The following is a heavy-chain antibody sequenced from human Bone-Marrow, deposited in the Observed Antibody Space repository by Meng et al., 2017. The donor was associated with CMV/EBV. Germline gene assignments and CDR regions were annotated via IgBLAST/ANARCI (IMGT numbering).Heavy chain of an antibody. J-gene: IGHJ2*01. CDR3: ARGIVVVPPGKVGSRRNWYLDL. CDR2: LNPPTGNT. D-gene: IGHD2-2*01. CDR1: GYSFTSYD. Sequence: ASVKVSCKASGYSFTSYDMNWVRQATGQGLEWMGWLNPPTGNTGYAQKFQGRVTITRDTSRSTAYMELSGLRSDDTAVYYCARGIVVVPPGKVGSRRNWYLDLWGRGTLVTVSS. V-gene: IGHV1-8*03.